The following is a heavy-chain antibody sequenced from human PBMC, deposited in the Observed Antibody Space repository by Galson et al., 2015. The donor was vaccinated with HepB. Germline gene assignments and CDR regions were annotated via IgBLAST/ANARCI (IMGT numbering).Heavy chain of an antibody. CDR1: GYSFSSYW. V-gene: IGHV5-51*03. CDR2: IYPGDSDT. Sequence: QSGAEVKKPGESLKISCEGSGYSFSSYWIGWVRQLPGKGLEWMGIIYPGDSDTRYSPSFQGQVTISADKSITTVYLQWNSLKASDTAMYYCARRPGRGFSWAFDIWGQGTKVTVSS. D-gene: IGHD3-10*01. J-gene: IGHJ3*02. CDR3: ARRPGRGFSWAFDI.